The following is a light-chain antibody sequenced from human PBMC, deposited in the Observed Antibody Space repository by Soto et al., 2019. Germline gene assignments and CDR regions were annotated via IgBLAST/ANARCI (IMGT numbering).Light chain of an antibody. CDR2: DAS. CDR1: QRISTY. V-gene: IGKV1-39*02. CDR3: QNSYAHPQT. J-gene: IGKJ1*01. Sequence: MTCRASQRISTYLNWYQHKPGKAPNLLIWDASTLQSGVPSRFSGSGSGTENTPTMRGLQAQHSSTYSCQNSYAHPQTCGQGTTGAIK.